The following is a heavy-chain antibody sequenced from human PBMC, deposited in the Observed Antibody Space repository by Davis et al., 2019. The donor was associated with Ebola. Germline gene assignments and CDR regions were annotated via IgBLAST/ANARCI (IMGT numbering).Heavy chain of an antibody. CDR3: ARSRGFGRPIDY. D-gene: IGHD3-10*01. V-gene: IGHV4-61*01. J-gene: IGHJ4*02. CDR2: IYYSGST. Sequence: SETLSLTCTVSGGSVSSGSYYWSWIRQPPGKGLEWIGYIYYSGSTNYNPSLKSRVTISVDTSKNQFSLKLSSVTAVDTAVYYCARSRGFGRPIDYWGQGTLVTVSS. CDR1: GGSVSSGSYY.